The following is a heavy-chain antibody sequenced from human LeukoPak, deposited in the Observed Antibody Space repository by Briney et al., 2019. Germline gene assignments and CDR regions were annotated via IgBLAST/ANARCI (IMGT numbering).Heavy chain of an antibody. J-gene: IGHJ5*02. D-gene: IGHD3-10*01. CDR3: SRDLLMYYSGSGEST. Sequence: ASVKVSCKASGYTFAVYYIHWVRQAPGQGLEWLGWINPHSGATNYAQKFQGRVTMTGDTSISTAFMELSSLRFDDTAMYYCSRDLLMYYSGSGESTWGQGTQVTVSS. CDR2: INPHSGAT. CDR1: GYTFAVYY. V-gene: IGHV1-2*02.